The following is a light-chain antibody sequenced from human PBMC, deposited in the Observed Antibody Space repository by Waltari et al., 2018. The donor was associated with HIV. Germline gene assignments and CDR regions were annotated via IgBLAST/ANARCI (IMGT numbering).Light chain of an antibody. J-gene: IGLJ3*02. CDR1: SSDVGSYNV. CDR3: CSYAGSLNWV. V-gene: IGLV2-23*02. Sequence: QSALTQPASVSGSPGQSITISCTGTSSDVGSYNVVSWYQHLPGKAPKLMIYAVSQRPSGVSNRFSGSKSGNTASLRISGRQAEDEADYYCCSYAGSLNWVFGGGTTLTVL. CDR2: AVS.